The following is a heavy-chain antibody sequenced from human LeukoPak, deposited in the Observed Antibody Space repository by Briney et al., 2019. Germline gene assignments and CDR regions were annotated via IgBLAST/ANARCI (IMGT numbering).Heavy chain of an antibody. J-gene: IGHJ4*02. V-gene: IGHV3-7*03. CDR1: GFIFSGYW. Sequence: GSLRLSCAASGFIFSGYWMSWVRQAPGKGLEWVANIKQDGSEKYYVDSVKGRFTISRDNAKNSLYLQMNSLRAEDTAVYYCARGFYPDRTMIVVVVDYWGQGTLVTVSS. D-gene: IGHD3-22*01. CDR3: ARGFYPDRTMIVVVVDY. CDR2: IKQDGSEK.